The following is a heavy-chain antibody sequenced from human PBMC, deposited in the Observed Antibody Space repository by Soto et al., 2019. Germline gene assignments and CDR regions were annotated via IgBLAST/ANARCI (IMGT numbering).Heavy chain of an antibody. CDR2: IYWNDDK. Sequence: QITLKESGPTLVKSTQTLTLTCTFSGFSLSTSGVGVGWIRQPPGKALEWLALIYWNDDKRYSPSLKSRLTITKDTSKNQVVLTMTNMDPVDTATYYCAHIPPLAYCGGDCYSPFDYWGQGTLVTVSS. CDR1: GFSLSTSGVG. CDR3: AHIPPLAYCGGDCYSPFDY. V-gene: IGHV2-5*01. J-gene: IGHJ4*02. D-gene: IGHD2-21*02.